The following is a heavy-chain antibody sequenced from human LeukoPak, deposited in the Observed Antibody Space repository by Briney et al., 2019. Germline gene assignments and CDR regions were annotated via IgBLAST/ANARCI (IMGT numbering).Heavy chain of an antibody. CDR2: IGGSGGST. Sequence: GGSLRLSCAASGFTFSSYAMSWVRQAPGKGLEWVSAIGGSGGSTYYADSVKGRFTISRDNSKNTLYLQMNSLRAEDTAVYYCAKDNGSGWSYSYYYYGMDVWGQGTTVTVSS. V-gene: IGHV3-23*01. D-gene: IGHD6-19*01. CDR1: GFTFSSYA. J-gene: IGHJ6*02. CDR3: AKDNGSGWSYSYYYYGMDV.